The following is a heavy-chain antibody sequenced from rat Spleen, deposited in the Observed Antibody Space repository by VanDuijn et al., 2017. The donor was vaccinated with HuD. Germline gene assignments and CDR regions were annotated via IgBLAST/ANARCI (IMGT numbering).Heavy chain of an antibody. D-gene: IGHD1-11*01. Sequence: EVQLVESGGGLVQPGRSLTLSCAASGFTFSNYYMAWVRQAPTKGLEWVAYISTGGGGTYYRDSVKGRFTISRDNAKSTLYLQMDSLRSEDTATYYCATYGGFIDYWGQGVVVTVSS. CDR1: GFTFSNYY. V-gene: IGHV5S23*01. CDR3: ATYGGFIDY. CDR2: ISTGGGGT. J-gene: IGHJ2*01.